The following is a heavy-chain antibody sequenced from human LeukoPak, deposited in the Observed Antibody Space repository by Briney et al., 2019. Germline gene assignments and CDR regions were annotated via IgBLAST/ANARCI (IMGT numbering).Heavy chain of an antibody. D-gene: IGHD3-10*01. Sequence: SETLSLTCTVSGGSISNYYWSWIRQPAGKGLEWIGYIYYSGSINYNPSLKSRVTISVDTSKNQFSLKLSSVTAADTAVYYCAKSLYYGSGSSPFDYWGQGTLVTVSS. CDR3: AKSLYYGSGSSPFDY. CDR1: GGSISNYY. CDR2: IYYSGSI. J-gene: IGHJ4*02. V-gene: IGHV4-59*01.